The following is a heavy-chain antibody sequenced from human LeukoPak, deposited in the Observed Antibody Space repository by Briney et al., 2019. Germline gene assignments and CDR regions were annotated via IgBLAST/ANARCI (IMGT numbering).Heavy chain of an antibody. D-gene: IGHD6-6*01. Sequence: PSETLSLTCSVSGVSIHTYYWTWIRQPPGKGLEWIGNVYYSGTTYYNPSLKSRLTISVDTSKNQFSLKLSSVTAADTAVYYCASGIAARPIYYFDYWGQGTLVTVSS. CDR3: ASGIAARPIYYFDY. CDR2: VYYSGTT. J-gene: IGHJ4*02. V-gene: IGHV4-59*12. CDR1: GVSIHTYY.